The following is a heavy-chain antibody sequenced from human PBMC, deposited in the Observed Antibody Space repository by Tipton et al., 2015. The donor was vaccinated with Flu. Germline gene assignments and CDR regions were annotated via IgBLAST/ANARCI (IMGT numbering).Heavy chain of an antibody. CDR1: GHNFITYW. CDR2: IYPADSDT. Sequence: QLVQSGAEVKNPGESLNIYCKASGHNFITYWVAWVRQMPGKGLEWMGNIYPADSDTTYSPAFEGQVTIFADKSSTAAYLQWSSLKASDTAMYYCARQDCSSSTCYIDYWGQGTLVTVSS. J-gene: IGHJ4*02. CDR3: ARQDCSSSTCYIDY. V-gene: IGHV5-51*01. D-gene: IGHD2-2*02.